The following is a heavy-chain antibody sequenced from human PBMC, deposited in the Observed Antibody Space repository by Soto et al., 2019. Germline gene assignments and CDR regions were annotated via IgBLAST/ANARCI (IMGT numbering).Heavy chain of an antibody. CDR1: EDTFRNYA. Sequence: QVELVQSGAEVKKPGSSVKVSCQASEDTFRNYAISWVRQAPGQGLEWMGGIIPIFGTANYAQKFQGRVTITADTSANTVYLELSSLRSEDTAVYYCARDEIFGYAPGWHPSAYWGQGTLVTVSS. V-gene: IGHV1-69*06. D-gene: IGHD6-19*01. CDR3: ARDEIFGYAPGWHPSAY. J-gene: IGHJ4*02. CDR2: IIPIFGTA.